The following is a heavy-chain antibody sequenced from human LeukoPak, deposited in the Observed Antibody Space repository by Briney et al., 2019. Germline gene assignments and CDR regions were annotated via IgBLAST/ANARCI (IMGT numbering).Heavy chain of an antibody. J-gene: IGHJ4*02. CDR3: ARVDTAMEKLFDF. CDR1: GGTFNSYA. V-gene: IGHV1-69*06. CDR2: IIPIFGTT. Sequence: ASVKVSCKASGGTFNSYAISWVRQAPGQGLEWMGGIIPIFGTTNYARKFRGRVTLTADKSTRTVYMELSSLRSEDTAVYYCARVDTAMEKLFDFWGQGTLVTVSS. D-gene: IGHD5-18*01.